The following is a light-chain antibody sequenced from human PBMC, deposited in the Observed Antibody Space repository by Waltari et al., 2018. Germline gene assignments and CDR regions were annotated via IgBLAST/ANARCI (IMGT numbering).Light chain of an antibody. CDR1: QSISSY. CDR2: AAS. J-gene: IGKJ2*03. Sequence: DIQTTQTPTSLSASVGDRVTLTCRASQSISSYLNWYQQKPGKAPKLLIYAASSLQGGVPSRFSGSGSGTDFTLTISSLQPEDSATYYCQQSYSSPQNSFGQGTKVEIK. CDR3: QQSYSSPQNS. V-gene: IGKV1-39*01.